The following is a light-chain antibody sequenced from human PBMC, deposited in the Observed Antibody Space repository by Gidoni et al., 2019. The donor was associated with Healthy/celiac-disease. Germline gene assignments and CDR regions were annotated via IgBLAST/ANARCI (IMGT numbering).Light chain of an antibody. CDR2: KAS. CDR3: QQYNSYSRT. CDR1: QSISSW. J-gene: IGKJ1*01. V-gene: IGKV1-5*03. Sequence: DIQMTQSPSTLSASVGDRVTITCRASQSISSWLAWYQQIPGKAPKLLIYKASSLESGVPSRFSVSGSGTEFTLTISSLQPDDFATYYCQQYNSYSRTFGQGTKVEIK.